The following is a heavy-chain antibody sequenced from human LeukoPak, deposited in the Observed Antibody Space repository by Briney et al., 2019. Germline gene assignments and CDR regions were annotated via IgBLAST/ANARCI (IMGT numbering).Heavy chain of an antibody. J-gene: IGHJ6*03. Sequence: SETLSLTCTVSGGSISSYYWSWIRQPPGKGLEWIGYIYYSGSTNYNPSLKSRVTISVDTSKNQFSLKLSSVTAVDTAVYYCARVGVATNLGYYYYMDVWGKGTTVTVSS. CDR1: GGSISSYY. CDR2: IYYSGST. CDR3: ARVGVATNLGYYYYMDV. D-gene: IGHD3-3*01. V-gene: IGHV4-59*01.